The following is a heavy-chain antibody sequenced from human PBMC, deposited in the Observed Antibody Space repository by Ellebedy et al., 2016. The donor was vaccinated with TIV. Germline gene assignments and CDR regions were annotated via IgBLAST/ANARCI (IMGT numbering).Heavy chain of an antibody. J-gene: IGHJ6*02. CDR1: GGTLFSYS. CDR2: IIPIYGTT. V-gene: IGHV1-69*13. CDR3: ARLGGGGHNLGYYYRALDV. Sequence: ASVKVSCXASGGTLFSYSIAWVRQAPGQGLEWMGGIIPIYGTTNYAQKFRGRVTITADESTNAYMELSSLTSEDTAVYYCARLGGGGHNLGYYYRALDVWGQGTTVIVSS. D-gene: IGHD5-24*01.